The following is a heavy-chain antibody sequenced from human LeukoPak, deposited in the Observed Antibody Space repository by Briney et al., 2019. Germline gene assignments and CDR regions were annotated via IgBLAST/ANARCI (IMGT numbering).Heavy chain of an antibody. D-gene: IGHD2-21*02. CDR1: DGSLTRSSYY. Sequence: SETLSLTCSVSDGSLTRSSYYWGWVRQTPGEWLDWLGSIYYSGIAYYNPSLQGRVTMSVDTSKNQFPLKLNSVTVADTAVYFCARFRVTTGFDYWGQGIPVTVSS. J-gene: IGHJ4*02. CDR3: ARFRVTTGFDY. CDR2: IYYSGIA. V-gene: IGHV4-39*01.